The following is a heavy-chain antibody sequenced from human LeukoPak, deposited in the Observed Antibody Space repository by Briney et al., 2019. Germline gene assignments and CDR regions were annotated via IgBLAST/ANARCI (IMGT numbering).Heavy chain of an antibody. D-gene: IGHD1-20*01. CDR2: ISTSSSHI. V-gene: IGHV3-21*01. CDR3: ARDDNWNDKPFDL. J-gene: IGHJ4*02. CDR1: GFTFSFYM. Sequence: PGGSLRLSCTASGFTFSFYMMNWVRQAPGKGLEWVSSISTSSSHIYYEDSLKGRFTVSGDNAKSSLYLQMNNLTAEDTAVYYCARDDNWNDKPFDLWGQGTLVIVSS.